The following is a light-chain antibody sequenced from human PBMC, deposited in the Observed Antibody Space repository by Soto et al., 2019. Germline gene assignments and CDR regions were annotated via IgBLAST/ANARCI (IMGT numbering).Light chain of an antibody. J-gene: IGKJ4*01. V-gene: IGKV3D-15*01. CDR2: GAS. CDR1: QSAISN. CDR3: QQYNSWPLT. Sequence: EIVMTQSPATLSVSPGERVTLSCRASQSAISNLAWYQQKPGQTPRLLIYGASSRATGISDRFSGRGSGTDFTLTISSLEPEDFAVYYCQQYNSWPLTFGGGTKVDIK.